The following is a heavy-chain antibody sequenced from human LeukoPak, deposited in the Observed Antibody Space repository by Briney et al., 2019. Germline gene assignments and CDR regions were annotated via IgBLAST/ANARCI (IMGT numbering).Heavy chain of an antibody. CDR2: IYASGNT. V-gene: IGHV4-4*07. CDR1: GGSISSYY. Sequence: SETLSLTCTVSGGSISSYYWSWVRQPAGKGLEWIGRIYASGNTNYNPSLKGRVTMTVDTSKNQFSLNLSSVTAADTAVYYCARGGTAGKGDWFDPWGQGTLVTVSS. D-gene: IGHD6-13*01. CDR3: ARGGTAGKGDWFDP. J-gene: IGHJ5*02.